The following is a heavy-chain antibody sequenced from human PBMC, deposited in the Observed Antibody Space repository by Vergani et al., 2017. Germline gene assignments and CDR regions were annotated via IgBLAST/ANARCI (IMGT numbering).Heavy chain of an antibody. V-gene: IGHV3-23*01. Sequence: EVQLLESGGGLVQPGGSLRLSCAASGFTFSSYAISWVRQAPGKGLEWVSAISGSGGSTYYADSVKGRFTISRDNSKNTLYLQMNSLRAEDTAVYYCASFPVADHYWYFDLWGRGTLVTVSS. CDR2: ISGSGGST. CDR1: GFTFSSYA. D-gene: IGHD6-19*01. J-gene: IGHJ2*01. CDR3: ASFPVADHYWYFDL.